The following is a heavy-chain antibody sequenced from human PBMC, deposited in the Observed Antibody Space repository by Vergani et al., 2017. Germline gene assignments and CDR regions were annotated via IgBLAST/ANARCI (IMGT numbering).Heavy chain of an antibody. Sequence: QVQLVESGGGVVQRGGSLILSCATSGFTLSNYDMQWIRQRPGKGLEFVAFIQFDGSNQYYADSVKGRFTLSRDFSKNTLYLQMNSLRTDDTATYYCAKHFRGWGIDYWGQGTQVIVSS. V-gene: IGHV3-30*02. CDR1: GFTLSNYD. CDR2: IQFDGSNQ. J-gene: IGHJ4*02. D-gene: IGHD3-16*01. CDR3: AKHFRGWGIDY.